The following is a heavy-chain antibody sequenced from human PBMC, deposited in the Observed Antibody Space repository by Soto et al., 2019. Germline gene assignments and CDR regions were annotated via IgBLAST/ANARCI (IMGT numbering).Heavy chain of an antibody. J-gene: IGHJ4*02. Sequence: VQLVESGGGLVQPGGSLRLSCAVSGFTFSSFWRHWVRQAPGEGLVWVSRINTDGSSTSYADSVKGRFTISRDNAKNTLYLQMNSLRVEDTAMYYCAKSGVDTFGLSYWGQGTLVTVSS. D-gene: IGHD3-3*01. V-gene: IGHV3-74*01. CDR1: GFTFSSFW. CDR3: AKSGVDTFGLSY. CDR2: INTDGSST.